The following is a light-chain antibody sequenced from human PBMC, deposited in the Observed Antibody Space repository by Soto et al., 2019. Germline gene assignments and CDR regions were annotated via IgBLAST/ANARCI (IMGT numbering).Light chain of an antibody. Sequence: EIVLTQSPGTLSLSQGERATLSCRASQSVSSSYLAWYQQGPGQAPRLLIYSSSSRASGIPDRFSGSGSGTDFTLTISSLQPDDFATYYCQHYNSYSEAFGQGTKVDIK. V-gene: IGKV3-20*01. CDR3: QHYNSYSEA. CDR2: SSS. J-gene: IGKJ1*01. CDR1: QSVSSSY.